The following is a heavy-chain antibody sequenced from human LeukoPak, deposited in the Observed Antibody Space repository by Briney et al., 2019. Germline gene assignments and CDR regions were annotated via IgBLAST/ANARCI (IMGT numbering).Heavy chain of an antibody. CDR3: ARDYCSGGSCYSDY. J-gene: IGHJ4*02. CDR1: GYAFTYYY. V-gene: IGHV1-46*01. D-gene: IGHD2-15*01. CDR2: INPSGGST. Sequence: ASVKVSCKASGYAFTYYYIHWVRQAPGQGLEWMGIINPSGGSTSYAQKFQGRVTMTRDTSTSTVYMELSSLRSEDTAVYYCARDYCSGGSCYSDYWGQGTLVTVSS.